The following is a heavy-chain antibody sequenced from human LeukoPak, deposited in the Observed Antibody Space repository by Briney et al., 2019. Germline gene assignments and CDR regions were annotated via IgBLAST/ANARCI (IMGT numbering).Heavy chain of an antibody. Sequence: SETLSLTCTVSGGSISSYYWSWIRQPPGKGLEWIGYIYTRGSTNYNPSLKSRVTISVDTSKNQFSLKLSSVTAADTAVYYCARKVARYCSGGSCPWFDPWGQGTLVTVSS. D-gene: IGHD2-15*01. V-gene: IGHV4-4*09. CDR3: ARKVARYCSGGSCPWFDP. CDR1: GGSISSYY. J-gene: IGHJ5*02. CDR2: IYTRGST.